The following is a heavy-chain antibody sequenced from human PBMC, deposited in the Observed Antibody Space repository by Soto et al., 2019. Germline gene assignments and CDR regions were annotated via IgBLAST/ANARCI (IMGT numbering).Heavy chain of an antibody. CDR3: ARGLKSFWSGYYLPATYGMDV. D-gene: IGHD3-3*01. CDR1: GYSFTTYW. J-gene: IGHJ6*02. Sequence: GESLKISCQASGYSFTTYWISWVRQMPGKGLECMGRIDPTDSYTDYGPSFEGHVTMSVDRSINTAYLEWSSLKASDSAMYYCARGLKSFWSGYYLPATYGMDVWGQGTTVTVSS. CDR2: IDPTDSYT. V-gene: IGHV5-10-1*01.